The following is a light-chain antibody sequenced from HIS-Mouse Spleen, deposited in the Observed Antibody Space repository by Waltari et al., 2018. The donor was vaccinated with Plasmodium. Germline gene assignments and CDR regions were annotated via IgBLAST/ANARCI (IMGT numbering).Light chain of an antibody. V-gene: IGLV2-8*01. CDR2: EVS. CDR3: SSYAGSNNLV. CDR1: SSEVGGYNS. Sequence: QSALTQPPSASGSPGQSVTISCTGASSEVGGYNSFSWYQQHPGNTPKRMIYEVSKRTSGVPDRFSGSKSGNTASLTVSGLQAEDEADYYCSSYAGSNNLVFGGGTKLTVL. J-gene: IGLJ2*01.